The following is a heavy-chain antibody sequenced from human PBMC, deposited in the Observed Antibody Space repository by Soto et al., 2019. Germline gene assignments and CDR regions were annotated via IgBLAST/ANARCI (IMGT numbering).Heavy chain of an antibody. CDR3: AREDVVTYYYYMDV. J-gene: IGHJ6*03. V-gene: IGHV3-7*01. CDR2: IKQDGSEK. CDR1: GFTFSSYW. Sequence: GGSLRLSCAASGFTFSSYWMSWVRQAPGKGLEWVANIKQDGSEKYYVDSVKGRFTISRDNAKNSLYLQMNSLRAEDTAVYYCAREDVVTYYYYMDVWGKGTTVTVSS. D-gene: IGHD3-22*01.